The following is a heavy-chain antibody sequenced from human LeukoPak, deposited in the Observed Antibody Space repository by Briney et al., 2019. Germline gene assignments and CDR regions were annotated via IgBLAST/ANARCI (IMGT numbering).Heavy chain of an antibody. CDR1: GGSFSGYY. CDR3: AKVHYSDTSGMGGFDH. V-gene: IGHV4-34*01. Sequence: SETLSLTCAVYGGSFSGYYWSWIRQPPGRGLEWIGEINHSGSTNYNPSLKSRVTISVDTSKNQFSLKLSSVTAADTAVYYCAKVHYSDTSGMGGFDHWGQGTLVTVSS. J-gene: IGHJ4*02. CDR2: INHSGST. D-gene: IGHD3-22*01.